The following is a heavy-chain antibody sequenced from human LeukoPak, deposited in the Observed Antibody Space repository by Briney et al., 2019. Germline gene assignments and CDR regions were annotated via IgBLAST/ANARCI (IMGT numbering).Heavy chain of an antibody. CDR1: GFTFSTYG. Sequence: GGSLRLSCAASGFTFSTYGMHWVRQAPGKGLEWVAIISYDGTNKYYADSVKGRFTISRDNSKNTLYLQMNSLRDEDTAVYYCAKDRATYYYESSGPLHLWGQGTLVTVSS. J-gene: IGHJ4*02. D-gene: IGHD3-22*01. CDR3: AKDRATYYYESSGPLHL. V-gene: IGHV3-30*18. CDR2: ISYDGTNK.